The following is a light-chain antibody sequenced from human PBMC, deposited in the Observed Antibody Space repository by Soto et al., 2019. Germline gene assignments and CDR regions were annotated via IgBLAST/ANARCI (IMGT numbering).Light chain of an antibody. J-gene: IGKJ4*01. Sequence: DIQMTQSPSTLSASVGDRVTITCRASQSISSWLAWYQQKQGKAPKLLIYDASSLESGVPSRFSGSGSGTEFTLTISSLQPDDFATYYCQQYNSYPALTFGGGTKVEIK. CDR3: QQYNSYPALT. CDR1: QSISSW. V-gene: IGKV1-5*01. CDR2: DAS.